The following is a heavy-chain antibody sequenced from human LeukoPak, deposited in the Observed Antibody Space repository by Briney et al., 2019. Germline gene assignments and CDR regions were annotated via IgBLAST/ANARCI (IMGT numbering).Heavy chain of an antibody. CDR1: GYTLSTYY. J-gene: IGHJ4*02. CDR2: INPGGGGA. D-gene: IGHD2-2*01. CDR3: AAGGSTTTPSWVSFDY. V-gene: IGHV1-46*01. Sequence: GASVKVSCKASGYTLSTYYMRCGRQAPRQGLEWMGLINPGGGGATSAQKFQGRFTMTRDTSTSTVYMELSRLTSEDTAVYYCAAGGSTTTPSWVSFDYWGQGTLVTVSS.